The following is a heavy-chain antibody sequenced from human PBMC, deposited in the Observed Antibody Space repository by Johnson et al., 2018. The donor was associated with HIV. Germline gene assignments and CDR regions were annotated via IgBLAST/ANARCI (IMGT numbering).Heavy chain of an antibody. Sequence: QVQLVESGGGVVQPGRSLRLSCAASGFTFSTYAMHWVRQVPGKGLEWVAVISYDGSQNLYVDSVKGRFTISRDNSENTVYLQMNSLRPEDTAVYYCAKDTAMVRSSAAFDIWGQGTMVTVSS. CDR1: GFTFSTYA. D-gene: IGHD5-18*01. J-gene: IGHJ3*02. CDR2: ISYDGSQN. V-gene: IGHV3-30*18. CDR3: AKDTAMVRSSAAFDI.